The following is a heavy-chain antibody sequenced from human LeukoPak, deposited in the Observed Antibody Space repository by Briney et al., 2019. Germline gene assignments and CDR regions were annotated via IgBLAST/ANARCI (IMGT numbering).Heavy chain of an antibody. CDR2: ISYDGSNK. D-gene: IGHD5-18*01. CDR1: GFTVSSNY. Sequence: GGSLRLSCAASGFTVSSNYMSWVRQAPGKGLEWVAVISYDGSNKYYADSVKGRFTISRDNSKNTLYLQMNSLRAEDTAVYYCTKDLRGYSYGADAFDIWGQGTMVTVSS. V-gene: IGHV3-30*18. CDR3: TKDLRGYSYGADAFDI. J-gene: IGHJ3*02.